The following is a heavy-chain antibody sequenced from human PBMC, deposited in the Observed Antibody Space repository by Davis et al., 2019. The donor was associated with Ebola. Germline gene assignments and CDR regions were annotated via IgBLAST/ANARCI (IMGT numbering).Heavy chain of an antibody. CDR2: IYYTGST. Sequence: SETLSLTCTVSGGSISSYYWTWIRQPPGKGLEWIGYIYYTGSTNYNPSLKSRVTISVDTSKNQFSLKLSSVTAADTAVYYCAGDILTGLRGADYWGQGTLVTVSS. CDR3: AGDILTGLRGADY. D-gene: IGHD3-9*01. CDR1: GGSISSYY. J-gene: IGHJ4*02. V-gene: IGHV4-59*01.